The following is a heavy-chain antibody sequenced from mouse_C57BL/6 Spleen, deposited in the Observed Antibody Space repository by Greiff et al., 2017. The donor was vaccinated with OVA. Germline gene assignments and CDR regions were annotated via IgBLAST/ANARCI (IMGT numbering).Heavy chain of an antibody. V-gene: IGHV1-59*01. Sequence: QVQLQQPGAELVRPGTSVKLSCKASGYTFTSYWMHWVKQRPGQGLEWIGVIDPSDSYTNYHQKFKGKATLTVDTSSSTAYMQLSSLTSEDSAVYYGAREPLGSWFAYWGQGTLVTVSA. D-gene: IGHD4-1*01. CDR1: GYTFTSYW. CDR2: IDPSDSYT. J-gene: IGHJ3*01. CDR3: AREPLGSWFAY.